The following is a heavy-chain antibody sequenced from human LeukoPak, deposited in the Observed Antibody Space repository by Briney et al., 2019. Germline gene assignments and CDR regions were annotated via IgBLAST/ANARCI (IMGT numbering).Heavy chain of an antibody. CDR2: IYSGGST. Sequence: PGGSLRLSCAASGFTVSSNYMSWVRQAPGKGLEWVSVIYSGGSTYYADSVKGRFTISRDNSKNTLYLQMNSLKTEDTAVYYCTTLIGDSALDIWGQGTMVTVSS. CDR3: TTLIGDSALDI. V-gene: IGHV3-66*01. J-gene: IGHJ3*02. CDR1: GFTVSSNY. D-gene: IGHD3-22*01.